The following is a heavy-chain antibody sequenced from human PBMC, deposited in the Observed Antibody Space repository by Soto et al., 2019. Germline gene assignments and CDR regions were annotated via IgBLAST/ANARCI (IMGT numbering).Heavy chain of an antibody. CDR2: TSFDGSNE. D-gene: IGHD3-10*01. V-gene: IGHV3-30-3*01. CDR1: GFTFTGFA. CDR3: ARVTGFYGSGEIDY. J-gene: IGHJ4*02. Sequence: QVQLVESGGGVVQPGRSLRLSCAASGFTFTGFAMYWVRQAPGKGLEWVAVTSFDGSNEYYADFVEGRFTISRDNSKNTLYLQMISLRPEDTAVYHCARVTGFYGSGEIDYWGQGTLVTVSS.